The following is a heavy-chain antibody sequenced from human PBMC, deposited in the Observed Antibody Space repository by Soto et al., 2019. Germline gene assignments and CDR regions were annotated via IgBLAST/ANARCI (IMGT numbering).Heavy chain of an antibody. V-gene: IGHV1-18*01. CDR1: GYGFTTYG. CDR3: ARGGYGDY. D-gene: IGHD1-1*01. J-gene: IGHJ4*02. CDR2: ISAHNGNT. Sequence: QVHLVQSGAEVKKPGASVKVSCKGSGYGFTTYGITWVRQAPGQGLEWMAWISAHNGNTNYAQKLQGSVTVTRDTSYSTGYMELRSLRSDDTAVYYCARGGYGDYWGQGALVTVSS.